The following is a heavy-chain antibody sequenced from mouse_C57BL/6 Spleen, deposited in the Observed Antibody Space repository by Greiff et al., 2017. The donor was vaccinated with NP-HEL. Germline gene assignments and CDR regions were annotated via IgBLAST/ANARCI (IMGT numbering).Heavy chain of an antibody. CDR2: IDPSDSYT. CDR1: GYTFTSYW. Sequence: QVQLQQPGAELVRPGTSVKLSCKASGYTFTSYWMHWVKQRPGQGLEWIGVIDPSDSYTNYNQKFKGKATLTVDTSSSTAYMQLSSLTSEDSAVYYCARRSTMVTTGYYCDYWGQGTTLTVSS. V-gene: IGHV1-59*01. J-gene: IGHJ2*01. CDR3: ARRSTMVTTGYYCDY. D-gene: IGHD2-2*01.